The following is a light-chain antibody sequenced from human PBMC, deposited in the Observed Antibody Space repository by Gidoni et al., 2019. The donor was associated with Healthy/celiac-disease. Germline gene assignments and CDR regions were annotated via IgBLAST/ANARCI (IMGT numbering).Light chain of an antibody. J-gene: IGKJ2*01. CDR1: QSVSSSY. V-gene: IGKV3-20*01. Sequence: EIVLTQSPGTLSLSPGERATLSCRASQSVSSSYLAWYQQKPGQAPRLLIYGASSRATGTPDRFSGSGSGTDFTLTISRLEPEDFAVYYRQQYGSSPPYTFGQGTKLEIK. CDR2: GAS. CDR3: QQYGSSPPYT.